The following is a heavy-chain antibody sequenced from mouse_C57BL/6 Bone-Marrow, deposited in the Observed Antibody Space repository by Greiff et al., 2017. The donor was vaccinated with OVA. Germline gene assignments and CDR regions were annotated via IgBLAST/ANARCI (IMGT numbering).Heavy chain of an antibody. Sequence: EVKVEESGGGLVQPKGSLKLSCAASGFSFNTYAMNWVRQAPGQGLEWVARISSKSNNSATYYADSVKDRVTISRNDSESMLYLQMNNLKTEDTAMYYGARHDSSGYVGAMDYWGQGTSVTVSS. CDR1: GFSFNTYA. V-gene: IGHV10-1*01. CDR2: ISSKSNNSAT. D-gene: IGHD3-2*02. CDR3: ARHDSSGYVGAMDY. J-gene: IGHJ4*01.